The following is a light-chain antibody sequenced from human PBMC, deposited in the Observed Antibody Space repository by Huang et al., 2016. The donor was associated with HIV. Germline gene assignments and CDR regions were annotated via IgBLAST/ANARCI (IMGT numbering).Light chain of an antibody. V-gene: IGKV1-8*01. CDR1: QEISNY. CDR3: QHYYTYPWT. J-gene: IGKJ1*01. CDR2: SAS. Sequence: AIRMTQSPSSLSASTGDRVTITCRASQEISNYLAWFQQKPGSAPKVLIYSASTLQNGVPSRFSGSGSGTNFTLTIDCLQSEDFATYFCQHYYTYPWTFGQGTKVDI.